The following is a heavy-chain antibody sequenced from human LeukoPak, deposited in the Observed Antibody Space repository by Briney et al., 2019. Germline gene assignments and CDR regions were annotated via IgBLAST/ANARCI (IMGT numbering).Heavy chain of an antibody. Sequence: GGSLRLSCAASGFTFSSYGMHWVRQAPGKGLEWVAFIRYDGSNKYYADSVKGRFTISRDNSKNTLYLQMNSLRAEDTAVYYCAKDDGGRFQPVRDYYYYMDVWGKGTTVTVSS. CDR1: GFTFSSYG. V-gene: IGHV3-30*02. D-gene: IGHD4-23*01. J-gene: IGHJ6*03. CDR3: AKDDGGRFQPVRDYYYYMDV. CDR2: IRYDGSNK.